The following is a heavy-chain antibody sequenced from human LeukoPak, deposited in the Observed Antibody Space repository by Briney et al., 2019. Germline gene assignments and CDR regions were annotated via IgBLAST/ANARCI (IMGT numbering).Heavy chain of an antibody. CDR2: IYSGGST. V-gene: IGHV3-66*01. CDR3: ARTGTKTDYYYYYGMDV. CDR1: GFTFSSYA. Sequence: GGSLRLSCAASGFTFSSYAMSWVRQAPGKGLEWVSVIYSGGSTYYADSVKGRFTIPRDNSKNTLYLQMNSLRAEDTAVYYCARTGTKTDYYYYYGMDVWGQGTTVTVSS. J-gene: IGHJ6*02. D-gene: IGHD1-1*01.